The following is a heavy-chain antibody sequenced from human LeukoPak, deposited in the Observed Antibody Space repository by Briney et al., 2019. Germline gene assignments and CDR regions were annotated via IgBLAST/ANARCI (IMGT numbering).Heavy chain of an antibody. D-gene: IGHD4-17*01. CDR3: ARGYGDYDGDY. CDR2: IWYDGSNK. V-gene: IGHV3-33*01. CDR1: GFTFSSYG. Sequence: GGSLRLSCAASGFTFSSYGMHWVRQAPGKGLEWVAVIWYDGSNKYYADSVKGRFTISRDNSKNTLYLQMNSLRAEDTAVYYRARGYGDYDGDYWGQGTLVTVSS. J-gene: IGHJ4*02.